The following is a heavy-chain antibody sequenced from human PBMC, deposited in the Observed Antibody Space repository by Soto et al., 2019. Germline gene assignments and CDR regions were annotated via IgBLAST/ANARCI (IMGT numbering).Heavy chain of an antibody. J-gene: IGHJ4*02. CDR3: ARGKRIAARRGGTYFDY. CDR1: GGSFSGYY. Sequence: SETLSLTCAVYGGSFSGYYWSWIRQPPGKGLEWIGEINHSGSTNYNPSLKSRVTISVDTSKNQFSLKLSSVTAADTAVYYCARGKRIAARRGGTYFDYWGQGTLVTVSS. CDR2: INHSGST. D-gene: IGHD6-6*01. V-gene: IGHV4-34*01.